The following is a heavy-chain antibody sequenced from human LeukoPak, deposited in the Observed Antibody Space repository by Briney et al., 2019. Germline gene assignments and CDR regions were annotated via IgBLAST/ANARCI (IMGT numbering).Heavy chain of an antibody. J-gene: IGHJ3*02. Sequence: ASVKVSCKASGYTFTGYYMHWVRQAPGQGLEWMGWINPNSGGTNYAQKFQGRATMTRDTSISTAYMELSRLRSDDTAVYYCARIGSSWKAGAFDIWGQGTMVTVSS. CDR1: GYTFTGYY. D-gene: IGHD6-13*01. CDR2: INPNSGGT. V-gene: IGHV1-2*02. CDR3: ARIGSSWKAGAFDI.